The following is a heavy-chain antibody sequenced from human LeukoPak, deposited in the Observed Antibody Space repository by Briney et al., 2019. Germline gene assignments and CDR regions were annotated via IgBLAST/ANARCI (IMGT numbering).Heavy chain of an antibody. CDR2: INSDGSST. CDR3: ARGARYSSSWYLDYGDYPFDY. D-gene: IGHD6-13*01. Sequence: GGSLRLSCAASGFTFSSYWMHWVRQAPGKGLVWVSRINSDGSSTSYADSVKDRFTISRDNAKDTLYLQMNSLRAEDTAVYYCARGARYSSSWYLDYGDYPFDYWGQGTLVTVSS. V-gene: IGHV3-74*01. CDR1: GFTFSSYW. J-gene: IGHJ4*02.